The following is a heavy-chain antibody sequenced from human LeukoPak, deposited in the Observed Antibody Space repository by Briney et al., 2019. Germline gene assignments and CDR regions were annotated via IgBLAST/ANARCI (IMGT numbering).Heavy chain of an antibody. CDR3: ARDLRNSSSWYVYYYYYYMDV. CDR1: GFTFSSYE. V-gene: IGHV3-21*01. J-gene: IGHJ6*03. Sequence: GGSLRLSCAASGFTFSSYEMNWVRQAPGKGLEWVSSISSSSSYIYYADSVKGRFTISRDNAKNSLYLQMNSLRAEDTAVYYCARDLRNSSSWYVYYYYYYMDVWGKGTTVTVSS. CDR2: ISSSSSYI. D-gene: IGHD6-13*01.